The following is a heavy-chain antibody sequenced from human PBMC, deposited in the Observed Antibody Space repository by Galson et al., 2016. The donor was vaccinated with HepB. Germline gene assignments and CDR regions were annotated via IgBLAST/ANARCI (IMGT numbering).Heavy chain of an antibody. J-gene: IGHJ4*02. CDR2: IWYDGSSK. Sequence: SLRLSCAASGFTFSRYGMHWVRQGPGKGLEWVAVIWYDGSSKYYADSVKGRFTISRDNSKNTLYLQMNSLRAEDTAIYYCARDIFHDPDEVVAGNKGYFDSWGQGTLVTVSS. CDR3: ARDIFHDPDEVVAGNKGYFDS. D-gene: IGHD6-19*01. V-gene: IGHV3-33*01. CDR1: GFTFSRYG.